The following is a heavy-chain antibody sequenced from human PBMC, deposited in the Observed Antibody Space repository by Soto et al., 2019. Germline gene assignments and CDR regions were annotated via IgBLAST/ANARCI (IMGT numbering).Heavy chain of an antibody. CDR2: IYYSGST. D-gene: IGHD3-22*01. V-gene: IGHV4-59*01. CDR1: GGSISSYY. Sequence: KASETLSLTCTVSGGSISSYYWSWIRQPPGKGLEWIGYIYYSGSTNYNPSLKSRVTISVDTSKNQFSLKLSSVTAADTAVYYCARDASSMIVGGNYYGMDVWGQGTTVTVSS. CDR3: ARDASSMIVGGNYYGMDV. J-gene: IGHJ6*02.